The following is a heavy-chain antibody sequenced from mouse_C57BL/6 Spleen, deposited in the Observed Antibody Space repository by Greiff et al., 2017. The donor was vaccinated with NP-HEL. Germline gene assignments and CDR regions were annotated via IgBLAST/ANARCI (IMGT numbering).Heavy chain of an antibody. D-gene: IGHD2-12*01. CDR3: ARGGGLRLDY. CDR2: INPGSGGT. V-gene: IGHV1-54*01. Sequence: QVQLKESGAELVRPGTSVKVSCKASGYAFTNYLIEWVKQRPGQGLEWIGVINPGSGGTNYNEKFKGKATLTADESSSTAYMQLSSLTSEDSAVYFCARGGGLRLDYWGQGTTLTVSS. CDR1: GYAFTNYL. J-gene: IGHJ2*01.